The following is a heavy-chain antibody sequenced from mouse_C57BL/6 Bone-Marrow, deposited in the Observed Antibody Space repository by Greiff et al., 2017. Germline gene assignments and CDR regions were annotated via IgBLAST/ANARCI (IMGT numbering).Heavy chain of an antibody. CDR2: ISDGGSYT. CDR1: GFTFSSYA. V-gene: IGHV5-4*01. Sequence: DVKLVESGGGLVKPGGSLKLSCAASGFTFSSYAMSWVRQTPEKRLEWVATISDGGSYTYYPDNVKGRFTISRDNAKNNLYLQKSHLKSEDTAMYYCARDRNWDEYYFDYWGQGTTLTVSS. J-gene: IGHJ2*01. CDR3: ARDRNWDEYYFDY. D-gene: IGHD4-1*01.